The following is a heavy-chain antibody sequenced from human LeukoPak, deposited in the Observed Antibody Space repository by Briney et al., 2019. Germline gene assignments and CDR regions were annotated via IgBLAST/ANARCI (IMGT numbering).Heavy chain of an antibody. D-gene: IGHD3-10*01. CDR1: GGSISSSNW. J-gene: IGHJ4*02. V-gene: IGHV4-4*02. CDR2: IYHSGST. Sequence: SETLSLTCAVSGGSISSSNWWSWVRQPPGKGLEWIGEIYHSGSTNYNPSLKSRVTISVDKSKNQFSLKLSSVTAADTAVYYCARGGYYGSGSYSWGYFDYWGQGTLVTVSS. CDR3: ARGGYYGSGSYSWGYFDY.